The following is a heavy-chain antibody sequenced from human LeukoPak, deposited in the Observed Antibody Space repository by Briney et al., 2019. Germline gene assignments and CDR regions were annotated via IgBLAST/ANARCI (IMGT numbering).Heavy chain of an antibody. D-gene: IGHD3-16*01. CDR1: GFTFSNAW. CDR3: TTDHPGGH. Sequence: PGGSLRLSCAASGFTFSNAWMSWVRQAPGKGLEWVGRIKRKTDGGTTDYAAPGKGRFTISRDDSKNTLYLEMNSLKTEDTAVCYCTTDHPGGHWGRGSLVGVSS. J-gene: IGHJ4*02. CDR2: IKRKTDGGTT. V-gene: IGHV3-15*01.